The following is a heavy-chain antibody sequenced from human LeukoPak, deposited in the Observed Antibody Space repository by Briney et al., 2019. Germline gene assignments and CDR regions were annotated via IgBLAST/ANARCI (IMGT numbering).Heavy chain of an antibody. V-gene: IGHV4-34*01. Sequence: SETLSLTCAVYGGSFSGYYWSWIRQPPGKGLEWIGEINHSGSTNYNPSLKSRVTISVDTSKNQFSLKLSSVTAADTAVYYCARGQWDENAFDIWGQGTVVTVSS. D-gene: IGHD1-26*01. CDR3: ARGQWDENAFDI. J-gene: IGHJ3*02. CDR1: GGSFSGYY. CDR2: INHSGST.